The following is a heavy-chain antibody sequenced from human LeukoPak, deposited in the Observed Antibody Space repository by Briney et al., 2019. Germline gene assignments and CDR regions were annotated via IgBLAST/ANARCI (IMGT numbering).Heavy chain of an antibody. Sequence: SVKVSCKASGYTFTSYGISWVRQAPGQGLEWMGGIIPIFGTANYAQKFQGRVTITADESTSTAYMELSSLRSEDTAVYYCAPLPNYYDTSWGQGILVTVSS. CDR3: APLPNYYDTS. V-gene: IGHV1-69*13. CDR1: GYTFTSYG. CDR2: IIPIFGTA. D-gene: IGHD3-22*01. J-gene: IGHJ4*02.